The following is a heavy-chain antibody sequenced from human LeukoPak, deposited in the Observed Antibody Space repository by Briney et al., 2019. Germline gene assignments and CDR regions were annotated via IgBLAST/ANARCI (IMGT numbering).Heavy chain of an antibody. V-gene: IGHV3-21*01. CDR1: GFTFNTYS. CDR2: ISTTSSYI. CDR3: ARDRGTYSYYYYGMDV. Sequence: GGSLRLSCAASGFTFNTYSMNWVRQAPGKGLEWVSSISTTSSYIHYADSVKGRFTISRDNTKNSLYLQMNSLRDEDTAVYYCARDRGTYSYYYYGMDVWGQGTTVTVSS. D-gene: IGHD1-26*01. J-gene: IGHJ6*02.